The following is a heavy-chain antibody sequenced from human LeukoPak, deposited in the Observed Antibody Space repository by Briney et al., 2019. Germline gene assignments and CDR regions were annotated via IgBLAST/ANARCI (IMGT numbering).Heavy chain of an antibody. CDR1: GVSISSSNSY. D-gene: IGHD3-10*01. CDR3: ARDKIRWFGELPDWYFDL. CDR2: IYYSGNT. J-gene: IGHJ2*01. Sequence: SETLSLTCTVSGVSISSSNSYWGWIRQPPGKGLERIGSIYYSGNTYYNASLKSQVSISIDTSKNQFSLKLTSVTAADTAVYYCARDKIRWFGELPDWYFDLWGRGTLVTVSS. V-gene: IGHV4-39*02.